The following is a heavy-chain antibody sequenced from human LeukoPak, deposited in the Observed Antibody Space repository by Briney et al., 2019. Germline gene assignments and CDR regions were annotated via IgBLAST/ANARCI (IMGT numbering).Heavy chain of an antibody. V-gene: IGHV3-21*01. Sequence: GGSLRLSCAASGFTFDDYGMSWVRQAPGKGLEWVSCISSSSSYIYYADSVKGRFTISRDNAKNSLYLQMNSLRAEDTAVYYCARAHNWKYGSFDFWGQGTLVTVSS. J-gene: IGHJ4*02. CDR1: GFTFDDYG. D-gene: IGHD1-7*01. CDR3: ARAHNWKYGSFDF. CDR2: ISSSSSYI.